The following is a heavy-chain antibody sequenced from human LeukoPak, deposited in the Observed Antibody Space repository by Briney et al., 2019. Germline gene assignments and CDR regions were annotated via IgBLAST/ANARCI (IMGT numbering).Heavy chain of an antibody. D-gene: IGHD5-18*01. J-gene: IGHJ4*02. V-gene: IGHV1-46*01. CDR3: ARVAKVDTAMVTLDY. Sequence: ASVKDSCKASGYTFTSYYMHWVRQAPGQGLEWMGIINPSGGSTSYAQKFQGRVTMTRDTSTSTVYMELSSLRSEDTAVYYCARVAKVDTAMVTLDYWGQGTLVTVSS. CDR1: GYTFTSYY. CDR2: INPSGGST.